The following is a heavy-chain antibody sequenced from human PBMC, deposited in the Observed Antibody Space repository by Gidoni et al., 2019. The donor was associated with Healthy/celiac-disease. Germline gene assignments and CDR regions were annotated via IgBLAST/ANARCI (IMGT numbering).Heavy chain of an antibody. CDR3: ARLWGLLNWFDP. CDR2: IYYSGST. CDR1: GGSISSSSYY. V-gene: IGHV4-39*01. Sequence: QLQLQESGPGLVKPSETLSLTCTVSGGSISSSSYYWGWIRQPPGKGLEWIGSIYYSGSTYYNPSLKSRVTRSVDTSKNQFSLKLSSVTAADTAVYYCARLWGLLNWFDPWGQGTLVTVSS. J-gene: IGHJ5*02. D-gene: IGHD1-26*01.